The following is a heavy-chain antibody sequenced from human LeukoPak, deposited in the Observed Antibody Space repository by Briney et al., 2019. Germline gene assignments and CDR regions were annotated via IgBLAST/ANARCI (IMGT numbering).Heavy chain of an antibody. CDR1: GYTLTELS. Sequence: GASVKVSCKVSGYTLTELSMHWVRQAPGKGLEWMGGFDPEDGETIYAQKFQGRVTMTRNTSISTAYMELSSLRSEDTAVYYCARTIAARRVGSWFDPWGQGTLVTVSS. J-gene: IGHJ5*02. D-gene: IGHD6-6*01. V-gene: IGHV1-24*01. CDR2: FDPEDGET. CDR3: ARTIAARRVGSWFDP.